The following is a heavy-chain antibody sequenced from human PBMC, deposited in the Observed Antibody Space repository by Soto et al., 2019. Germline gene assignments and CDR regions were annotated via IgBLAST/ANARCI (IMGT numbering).Heavy chain of an antibody. CDR3: ARDGNAEDPDYYYYGMDV. J-gene: IGHJ6*02. CDR2: ISYDGSNK. D-gene: IGHD1-1*01. Sequence: PGGSLRLSCAASGFTFRSYAMHWVRQAPGKGLEWVAVISYDGSNKYYADSVKGRFTISRDNSKNTLYLQMNSLRAEDTAVYYCARDGNAEDPDYYYYGMDVWGQGTTVTVSS. CDR1: GFTFRSYA. V-gene: IGHV3-30-3*01.